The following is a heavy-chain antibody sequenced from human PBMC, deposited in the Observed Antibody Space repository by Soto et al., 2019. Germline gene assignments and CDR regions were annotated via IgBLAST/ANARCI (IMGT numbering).Heavy chain of an antibody. J-gene: IGHJ6*01. V-gene: IGHV3-7*01. CDR2: IKHDGSDK. CDR3: AREVPAAPSRVPYYYGMDV. D-gene: IGHD2-2*01. CDR1: GFTFSSYW. Sequence: EVQLVESGGGLVQPGGSLRLSCEASGFTFSSYWMSWVRQAPGKGLEWVANIKHDGSDKYYVGSVKGRFTISRDNAKNSLYQQMNSRTGEDTVVYSWAREVPAAPSRVPYYYGMDVWGHGTKVTVSS.